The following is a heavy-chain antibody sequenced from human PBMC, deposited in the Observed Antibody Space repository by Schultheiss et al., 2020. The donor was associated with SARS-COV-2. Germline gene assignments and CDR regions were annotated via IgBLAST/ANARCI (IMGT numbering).Heavy chain of an antibody. D-gene: IGHD3-22*01. CDR1: GGSISSGGYY. CDR2: IYHSGST. Sequence: SQTLSLTCTVSGGSISSGGYYWSWIRQHPGKGLEWIGYIYHSGSTYYNPSLKSRVTISVDRSKNQFSLKLSSVTAADTAVYYCAREDYYDSSGYYYLEGHDAFDIWGQGTMVTVSS. V-gene: IGHV4-30-2*01. J-gene: IGHJ3*02. CDR3: AREDYYDSSGYYYLEGHDAFDI.